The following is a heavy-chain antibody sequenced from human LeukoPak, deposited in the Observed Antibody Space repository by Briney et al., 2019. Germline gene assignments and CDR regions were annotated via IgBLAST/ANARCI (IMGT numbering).Heavy chain of an antibody. Sequence: GASVKVSCKASGYTFTSYGISWVRQAPGQGLEWMGWISAYNGNTNYAQKLQGRVTMTTDTPTSTAYMELRSLRSDDTAVYYCARVVGATGYYYYGMDVWGQGTTVTVSS. CDR2: ISAYNGNT. CDR3: ARVVGATGYYYYGMDV. V-gene: IGHV1-18*01. J-gene: IGHJ6*02. D-gene: IGHD1-26*01. CDR1: GYTFTSYG.